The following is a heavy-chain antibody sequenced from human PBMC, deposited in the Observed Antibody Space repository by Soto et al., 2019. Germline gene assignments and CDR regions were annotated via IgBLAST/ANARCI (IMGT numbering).Heavy chain of an antibody. CDR3: ARDRGVAPPVAGNTHYYYYMDV. V-gene: IGHV1-18*01. CDR1: GYSFTNYG. D-gene: IGHD6-19*01. CDR2: ISAHNGNT. J-gene: IGHJ6*03. Sequence: QDQLVQSGVEVKKPGASVKVSCKASGYSFTNYGITWVRQAPGQGFEWMGWISAHNGNTNYAQKFQGRVTLTTDASTSTAYLELRSLRSDDTAVYYCARDRGVAPPVAGNTHYYYYMDVWGKGTTVTVSS.